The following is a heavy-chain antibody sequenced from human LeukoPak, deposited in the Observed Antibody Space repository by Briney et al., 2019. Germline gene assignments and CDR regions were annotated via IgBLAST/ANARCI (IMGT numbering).Heavy chain of an antibody. V-gene: IGHV4-39*07. Sequence: PSETLSLTCTVSGGSIRDTTYYWGWIRQPPGKGLEWIGSIYYSGNTHYNPSLMSRVTISVDTSKNQFSLNLSSVTAADTAVYYCARAPHFFDISGSRYYFDYWGQGTLVTVSS. CDR1: GGSIRDTTYY. CDR3: ARAPHFFDISGSRYYFDY. CDR2: IYYSGNT. D-gene: IGHD3-22*01. J-gene: IGHJ4*02.